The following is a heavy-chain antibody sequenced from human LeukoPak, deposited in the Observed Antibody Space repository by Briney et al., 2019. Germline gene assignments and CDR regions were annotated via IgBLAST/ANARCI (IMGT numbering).Heavy chain of an antibody. CDR1: GFTFSSYA. Sequence: PGGSLRLSCAASGFTFSSYAMSWVRQAPGKGLEWVSAISGSGGSAYYADSVKGRFTISRDNSKNTLYLQMNSLRAEDTAVYYCAKRGGLWFGGYPLDHWGQGTLVTVSS. J-gene: IGHJ4*02. D-gene: IGHD3-10*01. CDR3: AKRGGLWFGGYPLDH. CDR2: ISGSGGSA. V-gene: IGHV3-23*01.